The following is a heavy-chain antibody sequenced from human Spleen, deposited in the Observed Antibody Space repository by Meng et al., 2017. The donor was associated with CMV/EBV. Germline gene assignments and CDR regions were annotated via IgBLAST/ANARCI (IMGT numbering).Heavy chain of an antibody. CDR1: RYALTTYD. D-gene: IGHD2-8*01. CDR2: INTIIGHT. Sequence: QTSRYALTTYDINGVRQAPGQGLEWMGWINTIIGHTGYAQKFQGRVAMTRNTSISTAYMELSSLRSDDTAVYYCARGVLNGENWFDPWGQGTLVTVSS. CDR3: ARGVLNGENWFDP. J-gene: IGHJ5*02. V-gene: IGHV1-8*02.